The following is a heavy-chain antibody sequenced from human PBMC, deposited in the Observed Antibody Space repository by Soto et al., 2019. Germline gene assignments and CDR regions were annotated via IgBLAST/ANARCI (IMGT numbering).Heavy chain of an antibody. CDR3: ARGRNWFDP. CDR1: GGSISSSSYY. Sequence: SETLSLTCTVSGGSISSSSYYWGWIRQPPGKGLEWIGSIYYSGSTYYNPSLKSRVTISVDTSKNQFSLKLSSVTAADTAVYYCARGRNWFDPWGQGTRVTVSS. J-gene: IGHJ5*02. CDR2: IYYSGST. V-gene: IGHV4-39*01.